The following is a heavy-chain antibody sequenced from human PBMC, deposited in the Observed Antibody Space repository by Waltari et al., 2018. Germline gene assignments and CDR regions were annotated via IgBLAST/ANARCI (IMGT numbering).Heavy chain of an antibody. CDR2: INHSGST. Sequence: QVQLQQWGAGLLKPSETLSLTCAVYGGSFSGYYWSWIRQPPGKGLEWIGEINHSGSTNYNPSLKSRVTISVDTSKNQFSLKLSSVTAADTAVYYCARAWYSNTIGMDVWGQGTTVTVSS. CDR1: GGSFSGYY. J-gene: IGHJ6*02. CDR3: ARAWYSNTIGMDV. D-gene: IGHD4-4*01. V-gene: IGHV4-34*01.